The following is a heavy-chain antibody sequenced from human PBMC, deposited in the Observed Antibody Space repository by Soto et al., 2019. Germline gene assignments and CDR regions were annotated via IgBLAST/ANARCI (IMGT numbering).Heavy chain of an antibody. CDR3: AASIFYYGLDV. CDR2: IYPGDSDT. CDR1: GYTFTNYW. V-gene: IGHV5-51*01. Sequence: GESLKISCKGSGYTFTNYWIGWVRQMPGKGLEWMGIIYPGDSDTKYNPSFQGQVTISADESITTTYLQWSSLKASDTAIYYCAASIFYYGLDVWGQGTTVTVSS. J-gene: IGHJ6*02.